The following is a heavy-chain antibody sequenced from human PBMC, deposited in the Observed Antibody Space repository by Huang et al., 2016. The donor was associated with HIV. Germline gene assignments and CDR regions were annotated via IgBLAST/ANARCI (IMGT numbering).Heavy chain of an antibody. V-gene: IGHV5-51*01. J-gene: IGHJ4*02. Sequence: EVQLVQSGPEVKKPGESLKISCRVSGYSFTNYWVGWVRQRPGKGLEWMAIIYSGYSDAAYKPSFRGQVTISADKSINTAHLQWDSLKTSDSAIYYCARRGFNTGSSPDSWGQGTLVTVSS. CDR3: ARRGFNTGSSPDS. CDR1: GYSFTNYW. D-gene: IGHD1-26*01. CDR2: IYSGYSDA.